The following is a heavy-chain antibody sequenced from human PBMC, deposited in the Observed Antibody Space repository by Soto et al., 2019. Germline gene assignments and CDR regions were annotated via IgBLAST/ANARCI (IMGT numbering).Heavy chain of an antibody. CDR3: AKGNVGTAIRHYFDY. V-gene: IGHV3-23*01. J-gene: IGHJ4*02. CDR2: ISGSGGNT. CDR1: GFTFSSYA. D-gene: IGHD2-21*02. Sequence: EVQLLESGGGLVQPGGSLRLSCAASGFTFSSYAISWVRQAPGKGLAWVSAISGSGGNTYYADAEKGRFTISRDNSKNTLYLQMNSLRAEDTAVYYCAKGNVGTAIRHYFDYWGQGTLVTVSS.